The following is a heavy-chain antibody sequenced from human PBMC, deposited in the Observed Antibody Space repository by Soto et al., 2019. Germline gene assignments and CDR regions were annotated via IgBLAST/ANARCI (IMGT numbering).Heavy chain of an antibody. D-gene: IGHD1-1*01. J-gene: IGHJ2*01. CDR1: GGTFSSYA. Sequence: QVQLVQSGAEVKKPGSSVKVSCKASGGTFSSYAISWVRQAPGQGLEWMGGIIPIFGTANYAQKFQGRVTIXXDXSXXTAYMELSSLRSEDTAVYYCARGNLTWHHYWYFDLWGRGTLVTVSS. CDR2: IIPIFGTA. V-gene: IGHV1-69*12. CDR3: ARGNLTWHHYWYFDL.